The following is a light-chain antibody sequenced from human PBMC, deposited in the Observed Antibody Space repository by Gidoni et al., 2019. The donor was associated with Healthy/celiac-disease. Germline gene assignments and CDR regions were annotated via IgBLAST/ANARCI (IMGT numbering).Light chain of an antibody. CDR2: GAS. V-gene: IGKV3-15*01. CDR1: QSVNSN. CDR3: QQYNNWQIT. J-gene: IGKJ5*01. Sequence: EILMTQSPATLSVSPGERATLSCRASQSVNSNLAWYQQKPGQAPRLLIYGASTRATGIPARFSGSGSGTEFTLTISSLQSEDFAVYYCQQYNNWQITFGQGTRLEIK.